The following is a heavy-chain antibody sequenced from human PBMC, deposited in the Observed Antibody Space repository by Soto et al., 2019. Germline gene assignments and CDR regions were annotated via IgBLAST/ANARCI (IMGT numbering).Heavy chain of an antibody. CDR1: GLSFSGYN. J-gene: IGHJ6*03. D-gene: IGHD6-25*01. CDR3: ARVSLGSAYHWHMDV. Sequence: EVQLVESGGGLVKPGGSLRLSCAASGLSFSGYNMNWVRQAPGKGLEGVSSISSTTNDIYYADSVKGRFTISRDNAQNSLYLQMNSLRAADTAVYYWARVSLGSAYHWHMDVWGKGTTVTGSS. V-gene: IGHV3-21*01. CDR2: ISSTTNDI.